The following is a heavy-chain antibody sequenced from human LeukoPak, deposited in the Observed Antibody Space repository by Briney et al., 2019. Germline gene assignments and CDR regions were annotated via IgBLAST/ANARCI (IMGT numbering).Heavy chain of an antibody. CDR2: ISSSSSYI. CDR1: GFTFSSYS. D-gene: IGHD3-22*01. J-gene: IGHJ6*03. CDR3: ARAKGGYDSSGYYIYYYYMDV. Sequence: GGSLRLSCAASGFTFSSYSMNWVRQAPGKGLEWVSSISSSSSYIYYADSVKGRFTISRDNAKNSLYLQMNSLRAEDTAVYYCARAKGGYDSSGYYIYYYYMDVWGKGTTVTVSS. V-gene: IGHV3-21*01.